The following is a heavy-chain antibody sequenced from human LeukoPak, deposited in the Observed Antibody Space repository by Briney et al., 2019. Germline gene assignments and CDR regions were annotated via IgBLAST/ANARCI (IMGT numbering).Heavy chain of an antibody. CDR2: IGTGGDT. CDR1: GFAFSSDA. J-gene: IGHJ4*02. V-gene: IGHV3-47*02. Sequence: GGSLRLSCAASGFAFSSDALQWVRRAPGKGLEWVSAIGTGGDTYYADSVKGRFTISRDNSKNTLYLQMNSLRAEDTAVYNCERDVYCSGGSCYYFDDWGQGTLVTVSS. D-gene: IGHD2-15*01. CDR3: ERDVYCSGGSCYYFDD.